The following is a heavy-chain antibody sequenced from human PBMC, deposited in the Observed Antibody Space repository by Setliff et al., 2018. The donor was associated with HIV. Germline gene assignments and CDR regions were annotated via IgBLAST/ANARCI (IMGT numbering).Heavy chain of an antibody. CDR2: IDHRGST. J-gene: IGHJ4*02. CDR3: ARHRAVAGANYFDF. CDR1: GGSFSGYY. Sequence: SETLSLTCAVYGGSFSGYYWSWIRQPPGKGLEWIGEIDHRGSTNYNPSLKSRVTISVDTSKNQFSLKLNSVTAADTAIYYCARHRAVAGANYFDFWGQGTLVTVSS. V-gene: IGHV4-34*01. D-gene: IGHD6-19*01.